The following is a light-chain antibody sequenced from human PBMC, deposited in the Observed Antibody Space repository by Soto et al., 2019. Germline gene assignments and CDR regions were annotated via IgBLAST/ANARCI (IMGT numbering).Light chain of an antibody. J-gene: IGLJ2*01. CDR2: EVS. V-gene: IGLV2-8*01. CDR3: SSYAGSSSLL. Sequence: QSALTQPPSASGYPGQSVTISCTGTNSDVGGYNYVSWYQQHPGKAPNLMIYEVSKRPSGVPDRFSGSKSGNTASLTVSGLQAEDEGEYYCSSYAGSSSLLFGGGTKLTAL. CDR1: NSDVGGYNY.